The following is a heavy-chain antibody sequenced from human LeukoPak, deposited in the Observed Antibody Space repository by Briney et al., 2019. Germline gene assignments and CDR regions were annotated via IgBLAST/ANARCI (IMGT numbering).Heavy chain of an antibody. CDR3: ARAYYDSSGYYSPYFDY. CDR2: INHSGST. CDR1: GGSFSGYY. V-gene: IGHV4-34*01. D-gene: IGHD3-22*01. J-gene: IGHJ4*02. Sequence: SETLSLTCAVYGGSFSGYYWSWIRQPPGKGLEWIGEINHSGSTNYNPSLKSRVTISVDTSKNQFSLKLSSVTAADTAVYYCARAYYDSSGYYSPYFDYWGQGTLVTVSS.